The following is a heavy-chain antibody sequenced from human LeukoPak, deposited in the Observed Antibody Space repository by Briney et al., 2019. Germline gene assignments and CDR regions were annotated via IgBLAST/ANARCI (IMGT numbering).Heavy chain of an antibody. D-gene: IGHD3-3*01. J-gene: IGHJ4*02. CDR2: ISGNGNNI. Sequence: GGSLRLSCAASGFTFSSYNMNWVRQGPGKGLEWVSLISGNGNNIYYADSVKGRFTISRDNSKNSLYLQMNSLRTEDTALYYCAKDLPQYYDFWSGYYGGFDYWGQGTLVTVSS. V-gene: IGHV3-43*02. CDR3: AKDLPQYYDFWSGYYGGFDY. CDR1: GFTFSSYN.